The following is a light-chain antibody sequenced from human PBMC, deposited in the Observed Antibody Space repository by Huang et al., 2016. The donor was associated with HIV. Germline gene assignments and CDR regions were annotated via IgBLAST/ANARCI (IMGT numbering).Light chain of an antibody. J-gene: IGKJ2*01. CDR2: AAS. Sequence: DIQMTQSPSSLSASVGDRVTITCRASQSINTYLNWYQQKQGKAPKLLIYAASSLQGGVPSRFSGSGSGTDFTLTISSLQPEDVATYYCQQSYSSIGTFGQGTRLEIK. CDR3: QQSYSSIGT. V-gene: IGKV1-39*01. CDR1: QSINTY.